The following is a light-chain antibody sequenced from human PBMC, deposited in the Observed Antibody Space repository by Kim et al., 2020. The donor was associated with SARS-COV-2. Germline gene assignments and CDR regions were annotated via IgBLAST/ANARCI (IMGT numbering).Light chain of an antibody. V-gene: IGKV3-15*01. CDR3: HQYNDWPPGDT. CDR2: GAS. Sequence: SPGERATLSCRASQSGSNNLAWYQHKPGQPTRLLIYGASTRATGVPARFSGSGSGTDFTLTVSSLQSEDFAVYYCHQYNDWPPGDTFGQGTKLEI. J-gene: IGKJ2*01. CDR1: QSGSNN.